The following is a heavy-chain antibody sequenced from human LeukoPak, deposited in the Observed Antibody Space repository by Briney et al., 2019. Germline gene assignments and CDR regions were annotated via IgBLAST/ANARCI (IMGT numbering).Heavy chain of an antibody. J-gene: IGHJ4*02. CDR2: ISERGGST. CDR1: GISLSNYA. V-gene: IGHV3-23*01. CDR3: AKRGVVIRGLLVIGYHQEAYHYDF. Sequence: GGSLRLSCVVSGISLSNYAMTWVRQAPGNGLEWVSYISERGGSTTYADSVKGRFSISRDTSLNTLYLQMNNLRAEDTAVYFCAKRGVVIRGLLVIGYHQEAYHYDFWGQGVLVTVSS. D-gene: IGHD3-10*01.